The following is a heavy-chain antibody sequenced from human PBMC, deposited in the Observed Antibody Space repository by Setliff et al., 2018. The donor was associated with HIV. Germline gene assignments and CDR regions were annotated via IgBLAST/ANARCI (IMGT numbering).Heavy chain of an antibody. J-gene: IGHJ6*03. CDR1: GYTFSRYA. Sequence: ASVKVSCKASGYTFSRYAMHWVRQAPGQRLEWMGWINAGNGNTKYSQKFQGRVSIARDTSASTAYMELSSLRSEDTAVYYCARAVVPTYYDVLTGYVYYMDVWGKGTTVTVSS. CDR2: INAGNGNT. CDR3: ARAVVPTYYDVLTGYVYYMDV. V-gene: IGHV1-3*01. D-gene: IGHD3-9*01.